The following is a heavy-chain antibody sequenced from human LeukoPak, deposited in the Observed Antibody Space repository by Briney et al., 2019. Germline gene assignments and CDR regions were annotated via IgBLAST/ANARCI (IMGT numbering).Heavy chain of an antibody. CDR3: AREGYYDTSASGAFDV. J-gene: IGHJ3*01. V-gene: IGHV4-39*07. Sequence: SETLSLTCSVSGGSISSSRYFWGWIHQPPWKGLEWIGSIYYSGRTYYNPSLKSRLSISVDTSRNQFSLRLSSVTAADTAVYYCAREGYYDTSASGAFDVWGQGTMVTVSS. CDR1: GGSISSSRYF. CDR2: IYYSGRT. D-gene: IGHD3-22*01.